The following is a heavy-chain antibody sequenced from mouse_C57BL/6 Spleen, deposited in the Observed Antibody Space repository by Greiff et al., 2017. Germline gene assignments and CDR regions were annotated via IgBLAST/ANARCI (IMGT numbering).Heavy chain of an antibody. D-gene: IGHD2-4*01. Sequence: VQLKESDAELVKPGASVKISCKVSGYTFTDHTIHWMKQRPEQGLEWIGYIYPRDGSTKYNEKFKGKATLTADKSSSTAYMQLNSLTSEDSAVYFCAPYDYDTEYYFDYWGQGTTLTVSS. CDR1: GYTFTDHT. V-gene: IGHV1-78*01. CDR3: APYDYDTEYYFDY. CDR2: IYPRDGST. J-gene: IGHJ2*01.